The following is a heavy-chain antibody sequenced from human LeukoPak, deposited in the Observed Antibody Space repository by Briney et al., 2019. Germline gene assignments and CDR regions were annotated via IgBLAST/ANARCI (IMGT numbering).Heavy chain of an antibody. CDR1: GGFISSSNW. D-gene: IGHD5-18*01. CDR2: IYHSGST. V-gene: IGHV4-4*02. J-gene: IGHJ4*02. Sequence: SETLSLTCAVSGGFISSSNWWSWVRQPPGKGLEWIGEIYHSGSTNYNPSLKSRVTISVDKSKNQFSLKLSSVTAADTAVYYCASVDTGHAVFDYWGQGTLVTVSS. CDR3: ASVDTGHAVFDY.